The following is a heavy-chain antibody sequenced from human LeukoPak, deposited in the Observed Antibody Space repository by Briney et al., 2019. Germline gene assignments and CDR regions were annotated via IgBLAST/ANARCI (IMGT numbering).Heavy chain of an antibody. J-gene: IGHJ4*02. CDR1: GDSISSSSYY. D-gene: IGHD6-6*01. CDR3: ARGVARSSKFHFSYYFDY. CDR2: INHSGST. Sequence: SETLSLTCTVSGDSISSSSYYWSWIRQPPGKGLEWIVEINHSGSTNYNPSLKSRVTISVDTSKNQFSLKLSSVTAADTAVYYCARGVARSSKFHFSYYFDYWGQGTLVTVSS. V-gene: IGHV4-39*07.